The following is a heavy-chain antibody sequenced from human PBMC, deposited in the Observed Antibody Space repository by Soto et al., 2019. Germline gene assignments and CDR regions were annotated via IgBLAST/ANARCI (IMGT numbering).Heavy chain of an antibody. CDR2: ISAYNGNT. CDR1: GYTFTSYG. CDR3: ARGGLVRYFDWLLNFDY. V-gene: IGHV1-18*01. D-gene: IGHD3-9*01. J-gene: IGHJ4*02. Sequence: ASVKVSCKASGYTFTSYGISWVRQAPGQGLEWMGWISAYNGNTNYAQKLQGWVTMTRDTSISTAYMELSRLRSDDTAVYYCARGGLVRYFDWLLNFDYWGQGTLVTVSS.